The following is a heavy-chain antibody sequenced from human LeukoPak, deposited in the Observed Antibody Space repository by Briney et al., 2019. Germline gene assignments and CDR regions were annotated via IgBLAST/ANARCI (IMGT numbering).Heavy chain of an antibody. D-gene: IGHD3-9*01. CDR3: ASRYFDWLPHFDY. Sequence: GGSLRLSCAASGFTFSSYGMHWVRQAPGKGLEWVAVISYDGSNKYYADSVKGRLTISRDNSKNTLYLQMNSLRAEDTAVYYCASRYFDWLPHFDYWGQGTLVTVSS. V-gene: IGHV3-30*03. CDR2: ISYDGSNK. J-gene: IGHJ4*02. CDR1: GFTFSSYG.